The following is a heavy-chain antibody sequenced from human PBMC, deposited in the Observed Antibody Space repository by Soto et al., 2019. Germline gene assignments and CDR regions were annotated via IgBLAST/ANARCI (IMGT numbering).Heavy chain of an antibody. J-gene: IGHJ4*02. CDR3: ARVRVWGSYRSSYFDY. Sequence: ASVKVSCKASGYTFTSYAMHWVRQAPGQRLEWMGWINAGNGNTKYSQKFQGRVTITRDTSASTAYMELSSLRSEDTAVYYCARVRVWGSYRSSYFDYWGQGTLVTVSS. CDR1: GYTFTSYA. V-gene: IGHV1-3*01. CDR2: INAGNGNT. D-gene: IGHD3-16*02.